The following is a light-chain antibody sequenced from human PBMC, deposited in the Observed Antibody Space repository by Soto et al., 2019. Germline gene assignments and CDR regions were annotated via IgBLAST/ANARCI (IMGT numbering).Light chain of an antibody. CDR3: QQYNNWPPWT. CDR1: QSVSSN. CDR2: GAS. V-gene: IGKV3-15*01. Sequence: EIVMTQSPATLSVSPGERATLSCRASQSVSSNLAWYQQKPGQAPRLLIYGASTRATGITARFSGSGSGTEFTLTISSLQCEDFAVYYYQQYNNWPPWTFGQGTKVEIK. J-gene: IGKJ1*01.